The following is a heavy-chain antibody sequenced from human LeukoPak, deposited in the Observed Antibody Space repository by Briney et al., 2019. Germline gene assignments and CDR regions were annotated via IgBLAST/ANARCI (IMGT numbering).Heavy chain of an antibody. Sequence: GGSLRLSCAASGFTFSSYGMPWVRQAPGKGLEWVAFIRYDGSNKYYADSVKGRFTISRDNSKNTLYLQMNSLRAEDTAVYYCAKRGSFWGAFDIWGQGTMITVSP. V-gene: IGHV3-30*02. CDR1: GFTFSSYG. D-gene: IGHD1-26*01. CDR2: IRYDGSNK. J-gene: IGHJ3*02. CDR3: AKRGSFWGAFDI.